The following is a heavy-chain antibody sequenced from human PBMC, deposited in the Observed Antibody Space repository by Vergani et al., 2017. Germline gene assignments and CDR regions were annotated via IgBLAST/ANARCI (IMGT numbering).Heavy chain of an antibody. J-gene: IGHJ6*02. CDR3: ARSTPFYGDYRYYYGMDV. CDR1: GFTFSSYA. V-gene: IGHV3-30*01. Sequence: QVQLVESGGGVVQPGRSLRLSCAASGFTFSSYAMHWVRQAPGKGLEWVAVISYDGSNKYYADPVKGRFTISRDNSKNTLYLQMNSLRAEDTAVYYCARSTPFYGDYRYYYGMDVWGQGTTVTVSS. CDR2: ISYDGSNK. D-gene: IGHD4-17*01.